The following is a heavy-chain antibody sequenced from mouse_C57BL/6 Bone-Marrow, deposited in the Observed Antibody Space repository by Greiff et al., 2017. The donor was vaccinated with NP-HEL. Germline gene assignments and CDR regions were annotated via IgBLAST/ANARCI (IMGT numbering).Heavy chain of an antibody. J-gene: IGHJ3*01. CDR1: GYSITSDY. CDR2: ISYSGST. D-gene: IGHD2-5*01. V-gene: IGHV3-8*01. CDR3: ARGVYYSNPWFAY. Sequence: EVQRVESGPGLAKPSQTLSLTCSVTGYSITSDYWNWIRKFPGNKLEYMGYISYSGSTYYNPSLKSRISITRDTSKNQYYLQLNSVTTEDTATYYCARGVYYSNPWFAYWGQGTLVTVSA.